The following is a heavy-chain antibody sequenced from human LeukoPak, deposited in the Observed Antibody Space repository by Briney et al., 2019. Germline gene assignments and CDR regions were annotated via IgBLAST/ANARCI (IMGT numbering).Heavy chain of an antibody. V-gene: IGHV4-61*01. D-gene: IGHD6-13*01. CDR2: IYYSGST. CDR1: GGSVSSGSYY. J-gene: IGHJ4*02. CDR3: ARDFSSSWYAFDY. Sequence: SETLSLTCTVSGGSVSSGSYYWSWIRQPPGKGLEWIGYIYYSGSTNYNSSLKSRVTISVDTSKNPFSLKLSSVTAADTAVYYCARDFSSSWYAFDYWGQGILVTLPS.